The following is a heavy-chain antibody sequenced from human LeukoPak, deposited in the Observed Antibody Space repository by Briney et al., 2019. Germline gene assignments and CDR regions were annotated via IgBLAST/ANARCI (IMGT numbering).Heavy chain of an antibody. Sequence: PGGSLRLSCAASGFTFSSYSMNWVRQAPGKGLEWVSYISSSSSTIYYADSVKGRFTVSRDNAKNSLFLQMNSLRAEDTAVYYCASSGLLRFGEVYPHAFNIWGRGTMVTVSS. CDR2: ISSSSSTI. D-gene: IGHD3-10*01. J-gene: IGHJ3*02. CDR3: ASSGLLRFGEVYPHAFNI. CDR1: GFTFSSYS. V-gene: IGHV3-48*04.